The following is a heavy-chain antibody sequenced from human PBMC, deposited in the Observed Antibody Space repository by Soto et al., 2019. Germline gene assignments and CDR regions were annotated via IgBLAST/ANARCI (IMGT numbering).Heavy chain of an antibody. CDR1: GGFFSGYY. CDR2: INHSGST. D-gene: IGHD2-15*01. J-gene: IGHJ3*02. Sequence: SETLSLTCAVYGGFFSGYYWSWIRQPPGKGLEWIGEINHSGSTNYNPSLKSRVTISVDTSKNQFSLKLSSVTAADTAVYYCARPGYCSGGSCYWRAFDIWGQGTMVTVSS. CDR3: ARPGYCSGGSCYWRAFDI. V-gene: IGHV4-34*01.